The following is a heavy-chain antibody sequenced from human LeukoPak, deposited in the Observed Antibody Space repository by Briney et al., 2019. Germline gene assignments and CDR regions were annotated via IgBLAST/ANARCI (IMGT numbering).Heavy chain of an antibody. CDR3: ARKSGSYYFLDY. V-gene: IGHV3-74*01. D-gene: IGHD1-26*01. J-gene: IGHJ4*02. Sequence: TGGSLRLSCAASRFTFSNYWMHWVRQAPGKGLVWVSRIDSDGSRTSYADSVKGRFTISRDNAKNTLYLQMSSLRAEDTAVYYCARKSGSYYFLDYWGQGTLVTVSS. CDR2: IDSDGSRT. CDR1: RFTFSNYW.